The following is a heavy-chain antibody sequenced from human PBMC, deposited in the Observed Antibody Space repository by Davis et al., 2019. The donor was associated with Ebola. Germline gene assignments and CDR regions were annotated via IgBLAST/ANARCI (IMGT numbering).Heavy chain of an antibody. V-gene: IGHV1-46*01. CDR1: GYTFTSYY. D-gene: IGHD2-15*01. CDR3: AREEIVVVVAATQFNNYYGMDV. Sequence: AASVKVSCKASGYTFTSYYMHWVRQAPGQGLEWMGIINPSGGSTSYAQKFQGRVTMTRDTSTSTVYMELSSLRSEDTAVYYCAREEIVVVVAATQFNNYYGMDVWGKGTTVTVSS. J-gene: IGHJ6*04. CDR2: INPSGGST.